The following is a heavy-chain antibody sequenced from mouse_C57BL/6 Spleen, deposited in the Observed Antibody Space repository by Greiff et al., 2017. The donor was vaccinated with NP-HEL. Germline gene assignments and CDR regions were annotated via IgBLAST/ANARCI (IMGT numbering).Heavy chain of an antibody. V-gene: IGHV1-9*01. CDR3: ARGILRGAY. D-gene: IGHD1-1*01. Sequence: QVQLQQSGAELMKPGASVKLSCKATGYTFTGYWIEWVKQRPGHGLEWIGEILPGSGSTNYTEKFKGKATFTADTSSNTAYMQLSSLTTEDAAIYYCARGILRGAYWGQGTLVTVSA. CDR2: ILPGSGST. J-gene: IGHJ3*01. CDR1: GYTFTGYW.